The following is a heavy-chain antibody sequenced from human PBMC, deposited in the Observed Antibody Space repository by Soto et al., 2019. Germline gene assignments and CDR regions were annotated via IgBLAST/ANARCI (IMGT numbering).Heavy chain of an antibody. Sequence: PSETLSLTCAVSGGSTSSSNWWSWVRQPPGKGLEWIGEIYHSGSTNYNPSLKSRVTISVDTSKNQFSLKLSSVTAADTAVYYCARESLLMVYATDYWGQGTLVTVSS. CDR3: ARESLLMVYATDY. D-gene: IGHD2-8*01. J-gene: IGHJ4*02. CDR2: IYHSGST. CDR1: GGSTSSSNW. V-gene: IGHV4-4*02.